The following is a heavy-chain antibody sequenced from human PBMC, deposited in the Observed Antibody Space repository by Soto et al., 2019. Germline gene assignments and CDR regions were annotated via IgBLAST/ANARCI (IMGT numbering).Heavy chain of an antibody. Sequence: EVQLVESGGGLVQPGGSLRLSCAASGFTFSSYSMNWVRQAPGKGLEWVSYISSSSTIYYADSVKGRFTISRDNAKNSLYLQMNSLRAEDTAVYYCARDIYDILTGYYKGMGYWGQGTLVTVSS. CDR2: ISSSSTI. J-gene: IGHJ4*02. CDR3: ARDIYDILTGYYKGMGY. CDR1: GFTFSSYS. D-gene: IGHD3-9*01. V-gene: IGHV3-48*01.